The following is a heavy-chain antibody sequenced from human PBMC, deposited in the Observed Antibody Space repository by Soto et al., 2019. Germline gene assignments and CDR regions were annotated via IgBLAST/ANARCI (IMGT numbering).Heavy chain of an antibody. J-gene: IGHJ5*02. D-gene: IGHD3-10*01. CDR1: GGSFSGYY. CDR2: INHSGST. V-gene: IGHV4-34*01. CDR3: ARGKSTCPGCYS. Sequence: PSETLSLTFAVYGGSFSGYYWSWIRQPPGKGLEWIGEINHSGSTNYNPSLKSRVTISVDTSKNQFSLKLSSVTAADTAVYYCARGKSTCPGCYSWGQGTLVTVSS.